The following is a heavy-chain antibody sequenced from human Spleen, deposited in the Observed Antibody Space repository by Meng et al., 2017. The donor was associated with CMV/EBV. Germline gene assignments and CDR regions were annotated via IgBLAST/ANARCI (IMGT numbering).Heavy chain of an antibody. CDR3: ARGGHNGFWNY. Sequence: GSLRLSCSVSGGSVNSRDHYWSWIRQSPGKGLEWIGYIYVTGYTSYNPSLKSRVTISIDTSKNQFSLKLRSVTAADAAVYFCARGGHNGFWNYWGQGILVTVS. J-gene: IGHJ4*02. CDR1: GGSVNSRDHY. V-gene: IGHV4-61*08. CDR2: IYVTGYT. D-gene: IGHD3-3*01.